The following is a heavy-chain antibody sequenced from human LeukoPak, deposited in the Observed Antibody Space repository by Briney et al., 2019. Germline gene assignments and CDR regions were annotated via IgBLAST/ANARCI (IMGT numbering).Heavy chain of an antibody. V-gene: IGHV4-34*01. Sequence: PSETLSLTCAVYGGSFSGYYWSWIRQPPGKGLEWIGEINHSGSTNYNPSLKSRVTISVDTSKNQSSLKLSSVTAADTAVYYCARGSSGYSSGWYQVVNWFDPWGQGTLIAV. D-gene: IGHD6-19*01. CDR1: GGSFSGYY. CDR2: INHSGST. J-gene: IGHJ5*02. CDR3: ARGSSGYSSGWYQVVNWFDP.